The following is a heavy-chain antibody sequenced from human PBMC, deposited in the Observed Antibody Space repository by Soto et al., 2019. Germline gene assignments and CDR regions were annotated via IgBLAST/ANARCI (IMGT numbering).Heavy chain of an antibody. D-gene: IGHD4-4*01. J-gene: IGHJ4*02. CDR2: IRSKANSYAT. V-gene: IGHV3-73*01. Sequence: GGYLRLSCAASGFTFSGSAMHWVRQASGKGLEWVGRIRSKANSYATAYAASVKGRFTISRDDTKNTAYLQMNSLKTEDTAVYYCTSSSNFDYWGQGTLVTVSA. CDR1: GFTFSGSA. CDR3: TSSSNFDY.